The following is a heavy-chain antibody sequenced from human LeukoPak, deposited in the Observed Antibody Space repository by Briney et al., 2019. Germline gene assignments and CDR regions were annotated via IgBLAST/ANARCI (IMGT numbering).Heavy chain of an antibody. Sequence: GGSLRLSCAASGFTFSSYWVSWVRQAPGKGLEWVANIKQDGSEKYYVDSVKGRFTISRDNAKNSLYLQMNSLRAEDTAVYYCARDGRTTNFDYWGQGTLVTVSS. CDR1: GFTFSSYW. CDR3: ARDGRTTNFDY. J-gene: IGHJ4*02. D-gene: IGHD1-1*01. CDR2: IKQDGSEK. V-gene: IGHV3-7*01.